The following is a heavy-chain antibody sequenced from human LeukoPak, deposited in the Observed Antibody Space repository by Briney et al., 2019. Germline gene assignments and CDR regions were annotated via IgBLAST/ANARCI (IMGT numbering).Heavy chain of an antibody. CDR3: ARHISGGLEY. V-gene: IGHV4-59*08. D-gene: IGHD6-19*01. CDR1: GGSISGHY. J-gene: IGHJ4*02. Sequence: SETLSLTCVVSGGSISGHYWSWVRQPPGEGLESSYKPSLGGRVTMSVDTSKNQFSLILTSVTAADTAVYHCARHISGGLEYWGQGVLVTVSP.